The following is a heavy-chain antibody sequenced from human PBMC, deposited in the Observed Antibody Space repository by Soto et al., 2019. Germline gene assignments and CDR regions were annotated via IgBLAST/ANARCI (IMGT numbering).Heavy chain of an antibody. CDR2: IYYNSDRI. Sequence: EVQLVESGGGLVQPGGSLRLSCAGSGLTLQDYAMHWVREAPGKGLEWVSGIYYNSDRIDYAESVKGRFTISRDNARDSLYLQMISVRTEDPAFYYCEKDISPGGMDVWGRGIMVTVSS. V-gene: IGHV3-9*01. J-gene: IGHJ6*04. CDR3: EKDISPGGMDV. CDR1: GLTLQDYA.